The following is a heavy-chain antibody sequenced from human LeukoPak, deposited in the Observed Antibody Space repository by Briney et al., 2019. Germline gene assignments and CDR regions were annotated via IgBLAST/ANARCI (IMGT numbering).Heavy chain of an antibody. CDR2: ISSSSTYI. CDR1: GFTFSIYN. Sequence: PGGSLRLSCAASGFTFSIYNMNWVRQAPGKGLEWVSSISSSSTYIYYGDSVKGRFTISRDDAKRTVDLQMDNLRAEDTAIYYCAYRNNFEYWGQGALVTVSS. V-gene: IGHV3-21*04. J-gene: IGHJ4*02. D-gene: IGHD1-26*01. CDR3: AYRNNFEY.